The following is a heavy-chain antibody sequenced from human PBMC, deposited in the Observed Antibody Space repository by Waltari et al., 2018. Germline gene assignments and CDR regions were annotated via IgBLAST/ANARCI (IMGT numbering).Heavy chain of an antibody. V-gene: IGHV4-34*01. D-gene: IGHD2-15*01. CDR3: ARRGRYCSGGSCYLGAFDI. CDR2: INHSGST. Sequence: QVQLQQWGAGLLKPSETLSLTCAVYGGSFGGYYWSGIRQPPGKGLEWIGEINHSGSTNYNPSLKSRVTISVDTSKNQFSLKLSSVTAADTAVYYCARRGRYCSGGSCYLGAFDIWGQGTMVTVSS. J-gene: IGHJ3*02. CDR1: GGSFGGYY.